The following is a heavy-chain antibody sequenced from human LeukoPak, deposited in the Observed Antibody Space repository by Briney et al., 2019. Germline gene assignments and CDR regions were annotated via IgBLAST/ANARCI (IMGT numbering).Heavy chain of an antibody. V-gene: IGHV4-30-4*08. CDR1: GGSISSGDYY. Sequence: SETLSLTCTVSGGSISSGDYYWNLIRQPPGKNLEWIGYIYYSGTTYYNPSLQSRVTISVDTSKNPFSLKLTSVTAADTAVYYCARSTIFGYSDYWGQGTLVTVSS. CDR2: IYYSGTT. CDR3: ARSTIFGYSDY. J-gene: IGHJ4*02. D-gene: IGHD3-3*01.